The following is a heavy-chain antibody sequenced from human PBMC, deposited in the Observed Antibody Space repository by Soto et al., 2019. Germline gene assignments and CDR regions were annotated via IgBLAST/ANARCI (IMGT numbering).Heavy chain of an antibody. D-gene: IGHD2-21*01. V-gene: IGHV3-23*01. CDR3: AKDRHMENPATAYYFDY. Sequence: SGGSLRLSCAASGFTFSSYAMSWVRQAPGKGLEWVSAISGSGGSTYYADSVKGRFTISRDNSKNTLYLQMNSLRAEDTAVYYCAKDRHMENPATAYYFDYWGQGTLVTVSS. CDR1: GFTFSSYA. J-gene: IGHJ4*02. CDR2: ISGSGGST.